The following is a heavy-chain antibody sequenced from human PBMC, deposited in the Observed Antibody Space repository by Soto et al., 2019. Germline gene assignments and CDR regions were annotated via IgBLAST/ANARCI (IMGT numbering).Heavy chain of an antibody. CDR2: IRNKANSYTT. J-gene: IGHJ4*02. CDR3: AKVGGIAAAGMLYYFDY. CDR1: GFTFSDSY. Sequence: GGSLRLSCAASGFTFSDSYMDWVRQAPGKGLEWVGRIRNKANSYTTEYAASVKGRFTISRDDSKNSLSLQMNSLRAEDTAVYYCAKVGGIAAAGMLYYFDYWGQGTLVTVSS. V-gene: IGHV3-72*01. D-gene: IGHD6-13*01.